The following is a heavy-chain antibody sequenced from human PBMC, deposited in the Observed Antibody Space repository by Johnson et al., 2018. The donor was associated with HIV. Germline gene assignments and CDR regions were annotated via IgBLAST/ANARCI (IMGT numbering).Heavy chain of an antibody. CDR1: GFKLYEYD. CDR3: AFEEPYSAAAGIDAFDI. V-gene: IGHV3-20*04. Sequence: MLLVESGGDVVRPGGSLRISCVASGFKLYEYDVSWVRQVPGKGLEWVSGINWSGGGTAYADSVKGRFTVSSDNAKNSLYLQMNSLRAEDTAVYYCAFEEPYSAAAGIDAFDIWGQGTMVTVSS. D-gene: IGHD6-13*01. CDR2: INWSGGGT. J-gene: IGHJ3*02.